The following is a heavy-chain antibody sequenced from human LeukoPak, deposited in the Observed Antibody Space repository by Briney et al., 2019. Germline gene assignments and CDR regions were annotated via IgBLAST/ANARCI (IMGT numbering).Heavy chain of an antibody. CDR2: ISYDGSNK. V-gene: IGHV3-30*04. J-gene: IGHJ4*02. Sequence: GGSLRLSCAASGFTFSSYAMHWVRQAPGKGLEWVAVISYDGSNKYYADSVKGRFTISRDNSKNTLYLQMNSLRAEDTAVYYCARGRVGYCSGGSCYPYWWHLFDYWGQGTLVTVSS. CDR3: ARGRVGYCSGGSCYPYWWHLFDY. CDR1: GFTFSSYA. D-gene: IGHD2-15*01.